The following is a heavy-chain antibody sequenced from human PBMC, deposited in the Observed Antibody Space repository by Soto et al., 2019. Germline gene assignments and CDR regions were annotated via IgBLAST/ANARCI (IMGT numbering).Heavy chain of an antibody. Sequence: GASVKVSCKASGYTFTSYGISWVRQAPGQGLEWMGIINPSGGSTSYAQKFQGRVTMTRDTSTSTVYMELSSLRSEDTAVYYCARAEGLLLHTIFGPRQDYYYGMDVWGQGTTVTVSS. CDR2: INPSGGST. CDR3: ARAEGLLLHTIFGPRQDYYYGMDV. V-gene: IGHV1-46*01. J-gene: IGHJ6*02. D-gene: IGHD3-3*01. CDR1: GYTFTSYG.